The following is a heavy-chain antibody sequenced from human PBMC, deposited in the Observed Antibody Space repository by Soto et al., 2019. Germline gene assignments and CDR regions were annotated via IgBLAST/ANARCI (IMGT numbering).Heavy chain of an antibody. J-gene: IGHJ4*02. Sequence: QPPGKVLLCFSYIYYSARTTYTPSLKSLVTLSVDTSKNQFSLKLSSVTAADTAVYNCASADYGDYVLDYWGQGTLVTV. CDR3: ASADYGDYVLDY. D-gene: IGHD4-17*01. CDR2: IYYSART. V-gene: IGHV4-59*01.